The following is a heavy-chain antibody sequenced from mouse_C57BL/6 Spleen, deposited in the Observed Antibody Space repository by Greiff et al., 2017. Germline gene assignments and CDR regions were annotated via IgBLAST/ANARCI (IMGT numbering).Heavy chain of an antibody. D-gene: IGHD5-1*01. Sequence: EVKLVESGGGLVKPGGSLKLSCAASGFTFSSYTMSWVRQTPEERLEWVATISGGGGSTYYPDSVKGRFTISKDNANNTLYLQMSSLRAEDTALYYCARHESTHCYYAVGYRGQRASVSVAS. CDR1: GFTFSSYT. V-gene: IGHV5-9*01. J-gene: IGHJ4*01. CDR3: ARHESTHCYYAVGY. CDR2: ISGGGGST.